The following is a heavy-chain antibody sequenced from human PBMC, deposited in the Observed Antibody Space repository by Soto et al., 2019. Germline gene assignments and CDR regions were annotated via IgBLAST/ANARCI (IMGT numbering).Heavy chain of an antibody. CDR3: AKERTYYYGSGSPVY. V-gene: IGHV3-30*18. Sequence: QVQLVESGGGVVQPGRSLRLSCAASGFTFSSYGMHWVRQAPGKGLEWVAVISYDGSNKYCADSVKGRFTISRDNSKNTLYLQMNSLRAEDTAVYYCAKERTYYYGSGSPVYWGQGTLVTVSS. CDR2: ISYDGSNK. D-gene: IGHD3-10*01. CDR1: GFTFSSYG. J-gene: IGHJ4*02.